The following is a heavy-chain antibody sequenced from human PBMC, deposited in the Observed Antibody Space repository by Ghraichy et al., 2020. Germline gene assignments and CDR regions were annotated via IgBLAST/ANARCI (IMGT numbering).Heavy chain of an antibody. CDR2: ISSSGGST. CDR3: AKGGSSSWYVFEY. Sequence: GGSLRLSCAASGFTFSSYAMSWVRQAPGKGLEWVSAISSSGGSTYYADSVKGRFTISRDNSKNTLYLQMNSLRAEDTAVYYCAKGGSSSWYVFEYWGQGTLVTVSS. V-gene: IGHV3-23*01. CDR1: GFTFSSYA. J-gene: IGHJ4*02. D-gene: IGHD6-13*01.